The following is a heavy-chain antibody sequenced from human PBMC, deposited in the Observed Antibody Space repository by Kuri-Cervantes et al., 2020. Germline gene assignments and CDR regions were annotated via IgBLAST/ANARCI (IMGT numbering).Heavy chain of an antibody. CDR2: ISSSSSTI. CDR3: AREGSYSSGWVCYFDY. Sequence: GGSLRLSCAASGFTFSSYSMNWVRQAPGKGLEWVSYISSSSSTIYYADSVKGRFTISRDNSKNTLYLQMNSLRAEDTAVYYCAREGSYSSGWVCYFDYWGQGTLVTVSS. V-gene: IGHV3-48*01. CDR1: GFTFSSYS. J-gene: IGHJ4*02. D-gene: IGHD6-19*01.